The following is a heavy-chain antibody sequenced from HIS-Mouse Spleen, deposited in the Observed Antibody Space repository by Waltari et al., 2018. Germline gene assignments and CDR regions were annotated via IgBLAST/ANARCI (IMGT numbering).Heavy chain of an antibody. D-gene: IGHD3-3*01. CDR2: IYYSGST. V-gene: IGHV4-59*01. J-gene: IGHJ6*02. Sequence: QVQLQESGPGLVKPSETLSLTCTVSGGSISSYYWSWIRQPPGQGLEWIGYIYYSGSTNYNPSLKSRVTISVDTSKNQFSLKLSSVTAADTAVYYCARSYYDFWSGYYIYYGMDVWGQGTTVTVSS. CDR3: ARSYYDFWSGYYIYYGMDV. CDR1: GGSISSYY.